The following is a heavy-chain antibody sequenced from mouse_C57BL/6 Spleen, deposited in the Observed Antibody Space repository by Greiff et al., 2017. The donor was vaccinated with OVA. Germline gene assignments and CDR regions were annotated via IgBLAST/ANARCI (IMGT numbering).Heavy chain of an antibody. CDR1: GFSFNTYA. CDR3: VSGLLLSWFAY. J-gene: IGHJ3*01. Sequence: EVQGVESGGGLVQPKGSLKLSCAASGFSFNTYAMNWVRQAPGKGLEWVARIRSKSNNYATYYADSVKDRFTISRDDSESMLYLQMNNLKTEDTAMYYCVSGLLLSWFAYWGQGTLVTVSA. D-gene: IGHD1-1*01. V-gene: IGHV10-1*01. CDR2: IRSKSNNYAT.